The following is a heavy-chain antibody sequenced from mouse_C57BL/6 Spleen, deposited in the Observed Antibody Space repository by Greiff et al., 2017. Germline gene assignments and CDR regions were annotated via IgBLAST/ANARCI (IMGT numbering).Heavy chain of an antibody. Sequence: QVHVKQSGAELVKPGASVKISCKASGYAFSSYWMNWVKQRPGKGLEWIGQIYPGDGDHNYNGKFKGKATLTADKSSSTAYMQLSSLTSEDSAVSFCARRKSTTSFDYWGQGTTLTVSS. V-gene: IGHV1-80*01. CDR3: ARRKSTTSFDY. CDR2: IYPGDGDH. CDR1: GYAFSSYW. J-gene: IGHJ2*01.